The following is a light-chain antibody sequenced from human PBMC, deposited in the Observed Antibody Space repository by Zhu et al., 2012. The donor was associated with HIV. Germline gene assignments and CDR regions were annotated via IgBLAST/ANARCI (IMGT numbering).Light chain of an antibody. CDR3: QQYGGAPRT. Sequence: EIVLTQSPGILSLSPGERATLSCRASQSMNRNYLAWYQQKVGQAPRLLIYDTSSRATGIPDRFSGSGSGTDFTLTISRLEPEDFAVYYCQQYGGAPRTFGQGTKVEIK. V-gene: IGKV3-20*01. J-gene: IGKJ1*01. CDR1: QSMNRNY. CDR2: DTS.